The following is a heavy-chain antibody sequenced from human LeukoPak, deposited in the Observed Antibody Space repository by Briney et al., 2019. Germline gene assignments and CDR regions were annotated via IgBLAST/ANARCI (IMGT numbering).Heavy chain of an antibody. Sequence: ASVKVSCKASGYTFTSYAMNWVRQAPGQGLEWMGWINTNTGNPTYAQGFTGRFVFSLDTSVSTAYLQISSLKAEDTAVYYCARGSYRSGGSCYHGPNHWGKGTLVTVSS. CDR1: GYTFTSYA. D-gene: IGHD2-15*01. J-gene: IGHJ5*02. CDR3: ARGSYRSGGSCYHGPNH. CDR2: INTNTGNP. V-gene: IGHV7-4-1*02.